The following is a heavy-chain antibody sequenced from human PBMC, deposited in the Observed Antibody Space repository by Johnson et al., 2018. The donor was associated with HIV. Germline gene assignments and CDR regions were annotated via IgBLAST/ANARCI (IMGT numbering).Heavy chain of an antibody. Sequence: EVQLVESGGGLVQPGGSLRLSCAASVFTVSSNYMSWVRQAPGKGLEWVSVIYSGGNTYYADSVKGRFTISRDNSKNTLYLQMNSLRAEDTAVYYCARDSRIGTMVLLSDAFDIWGQGTMVTVSS. J-gene: IGHJ3*02. CDR3: ARDSRIGTMVLLSDAFDI. V-gene: IGHV3-66*01. CDR1: VFTVSSNY. D-gene: IGHD3-10*01. CDR2: IYSGGNT.